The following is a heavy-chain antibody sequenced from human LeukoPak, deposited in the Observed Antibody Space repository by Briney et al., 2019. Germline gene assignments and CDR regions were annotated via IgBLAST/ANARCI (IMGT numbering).Heavy chain of an antibody. Sequence: SETLSLTCTVSGGSISNNNHYWGWIRQPPEKGLEWIGSIYNSGSAYNNPSLKSRVTISVDTSKNQFSLKLSSVTAADTAVYYCARDTDSYGYFDYWGQGTLVTVSS. CDR3: ARDTDSYGYFDY. CDR2: IYNSGSA. J-gene: IGHJ4*02. V-gene: IGHV4-39*02. D-gene: IGHD5-18*01. CDR1: GGSISNNNHY.